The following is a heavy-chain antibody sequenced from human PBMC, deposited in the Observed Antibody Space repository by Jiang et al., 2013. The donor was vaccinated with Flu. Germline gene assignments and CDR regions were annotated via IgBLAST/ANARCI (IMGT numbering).Heavy chain of an antibody. CDR1: GGSISSYY. V-gene: IGHV4-59*01. D-gene: IGHD1-26*01. CDR3: ARVGVSEATFYYGMDV. CDR2: IYYSGST. Sequence: KPSETLSLTCTVSGGSISSYYWSWIRQPPGKGLEWIGYIYYSGSTNYNPSLKSRVTISVDTSKNQFSLKLSSVTAADTAVYYCARVGVSEATFYYGMDVWGQGTTVTVSS. J-gene: IGHJ6*02.